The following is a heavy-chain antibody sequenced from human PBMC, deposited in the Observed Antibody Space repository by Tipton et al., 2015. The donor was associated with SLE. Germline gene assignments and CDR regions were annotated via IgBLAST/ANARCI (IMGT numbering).Heavy chain of an antibody. Sequence: TLSLTCAVYGGSFSGYYWSWIRQPPGKGLEWIGEINHSGSTNYNPSLKSRVTISVDTSKNQFSLKLSSVTAADTAVYYCARGGCSGGSGGSCYPYYYGMDVWGQGTTVTVSS. V-gene: IGHV4-34*01. J-gene: IGHJ6*02. CDR3: ARGGCSGGSGGSCYPYYYGMDV. D-gene: IGHD2-15*01. CDR2: INHSGST. CDR1: GGSFSGYY.